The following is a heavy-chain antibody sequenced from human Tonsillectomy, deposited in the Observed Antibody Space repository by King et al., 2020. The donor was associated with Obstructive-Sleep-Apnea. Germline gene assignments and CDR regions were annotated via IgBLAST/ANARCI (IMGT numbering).Heavy chain of an antibody. J-gene: IGHJ4*02. CDR2: LSYDGSSK. V-gene: IGHV3-30*18. CDR3: AKSIVGSWCGDC. D-gene: IGHD6-13*01. Sequence: VQLVESGGGVVQPGRALRLSCAASGFTFRRHGTHWVRQAPGKGREWVAVLSYDGSSKYYADSAKGRFTIPRDTCKNKLYLQMTRLRAEDTAVYYCAKSIVGSWCGDCWGQGTLVTVSS. CDR1: GFTFRRHG.